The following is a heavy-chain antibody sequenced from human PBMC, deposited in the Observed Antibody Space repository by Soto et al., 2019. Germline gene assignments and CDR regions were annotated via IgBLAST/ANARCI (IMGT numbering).Heavy chain of an antibody. V-gene: IGHV1-3*01. CDR1: GYTFTSYA. CDR3: ARGAIVVVVAAIWFDP. J-gene: IGHJ5*02. Sequence: GASVKVSCKASGYTFTSYAMHWVRQAPGQRLEWMGWINAGNGNTKYSQKFQGRVTITRDTSASTAYMELSSLRSEDTAVYYCARGAIVVVVAAIWFDPWGQGTLVTVSS. CDR2: INAGNGNT. D-gene: IGHD2-15*01.